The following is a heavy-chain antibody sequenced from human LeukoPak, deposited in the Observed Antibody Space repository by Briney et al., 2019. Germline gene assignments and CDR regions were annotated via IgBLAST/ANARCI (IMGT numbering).Heavy chain of an antibody. D-gene: IGHD2-2*01. V-gene: IGHV3-20*04. J-gene: IGHJ6*03. CDR1: GFTFDDYG. Sequence: PGGSLRLSCAASGFTFDDYGMSWVRQAPGKGLEWVSGINWNGGSTGYADSVKGRFTISRDNAKNSLYLQMNSLRAEDTALYYCASCSSTSCYADYMDVWGKGTTVTVSS. CDR3: ASCSSTSCYADYMDV. CDR2: INWNGGST.